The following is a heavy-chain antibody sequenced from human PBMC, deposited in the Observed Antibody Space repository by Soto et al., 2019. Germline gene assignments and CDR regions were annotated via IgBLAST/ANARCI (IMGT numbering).Heavy chain of an antibody. CDR3: ARDLRFSSTNYFDF. J-gene: IGHJ4*02. CDR2: IHGDGGKI. V-gene: IGHV3-7*01. D-gene: IGHD2-8*01. CDR1: GFMFSAYW. Sequence: GGSLRLSCAASGFMFSAYWMSWFRQAPGKGLEWVANIHGDGGKIYYVDSVKGRFTISRDNAKRSLYLQMNSLRAEDTAVYYCARDLRFSSTNYFDFWGRGTLVTVSS.